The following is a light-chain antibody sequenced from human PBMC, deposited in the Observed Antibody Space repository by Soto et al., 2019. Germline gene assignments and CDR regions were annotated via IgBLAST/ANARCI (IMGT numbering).Light chain of an antibody. Sequence: IVLTQSPATLSLSPGESATLSCRASQSVNNYLHWYQQRPGQAPRLLIFDASNRATGIPARFSGSGSATDFTLTISSLEPEDFAVYYCQHRGIWPVSFGQGTRLEIK. V-gene: IGKV3-11*01. CDR1: QSVNNY. J-gene: IGKJ5*01. CDR3: QHRGIWPVS. CDR2: DAS.